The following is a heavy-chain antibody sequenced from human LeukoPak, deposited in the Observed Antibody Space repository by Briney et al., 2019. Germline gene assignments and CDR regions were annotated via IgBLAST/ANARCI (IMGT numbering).Heavy chain of an antibody. Sequence: GGSLRLSCAVSGFTFSGFWMSWSRQAPGKGLEWVASINSDGSEGNYADVVKGRFTISRDNAKNSLYLQINSLRAEDTAVYYCARSSYSSSSSVWGQGTMVTVSS. V-gene: IGHV3-7*03. CDR2: INSDGSEG. D-gene: IGHD6-6*01. CDR3: ARSSYSSSSSV. J-gene: IGHJ3*01. CDR1: GFTFSGFW.